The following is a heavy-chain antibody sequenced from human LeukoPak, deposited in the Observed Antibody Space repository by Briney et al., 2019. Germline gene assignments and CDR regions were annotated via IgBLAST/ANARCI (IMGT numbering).Heavy chain of an antibody. Sequence: SGGSLRLSCAASGFTFSDYYMSWIRQAPGKGLEWISYISSSASTIYYADSVKGRFTISRDNAKKSLYLQMNSLRAEDTAVYYCARRGYYDSSGSSDYWGQGTLVTVSS. J-gene: IGHJ4*02. CDR2: ISSSASTI. D-gene: IGHD3-22*01. V-gene: IGHV3-11*01. CDR3: ARRGYYDSSGSSDY. CDR1: GFTFSDYY.